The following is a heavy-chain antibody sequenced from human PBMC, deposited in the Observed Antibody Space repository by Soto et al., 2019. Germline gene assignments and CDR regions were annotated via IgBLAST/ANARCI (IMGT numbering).Heavy chain of an antibody. CDR1: GFTFSSYA. Sequence: QVQLVESGGGVVQPGRSLRLSCAASGFTFSSYAMHWVRQAPGKGLEWVAVISYDGSNKYYADSVKGRSTISRDNSKNTLYLQMNSLRAEDTAVYYCARSHFDIQLWLRGYFDYWGQGTLVTVSS. V-gene: IGHV3-30-3*01. CDR2: ISYDGSNK. J-gene: IGHJ4*02. CDR3: ARSHFDIQLWLRGYFDY. D-gene: IGHD5-18*01.